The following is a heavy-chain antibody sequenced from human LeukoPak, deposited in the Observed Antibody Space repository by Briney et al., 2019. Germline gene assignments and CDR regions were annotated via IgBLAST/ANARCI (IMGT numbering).Heavy chain of an antibody. CDR2: IYTSGST. D-gene: IGHD4-17*01. J-gene: IGHJ3*01. V-gene: IGHV4-4*07. Sequence: SETLSLTCTVSGGSISSYYWSWIRQPAGKGLEWIGRIYTSGSTNYNPSLKSRVTISVDKSKNQFSLKLSSVTAEDTAVYYCAKGGRGMTTVTTDAFDVWGQGTVVTVSS. CDR1: GGSISSYY. CDR3: AKGGRGMTTVTTDAFDV.